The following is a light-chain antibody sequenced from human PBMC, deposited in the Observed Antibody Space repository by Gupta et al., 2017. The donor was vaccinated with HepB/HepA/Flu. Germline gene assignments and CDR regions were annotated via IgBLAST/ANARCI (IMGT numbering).Light chain of an antibody. V-gene: IGKV1-39*01. Sequence: DIQMTQSPSSLSASVGDRVTITCRASQSISRYLNWYQQKPGKAPKLLIYAASRVQSGVPSRFSGSGSGTDFTLTISRRQPEDFATYYCQQRDSTPFTFGHGTKVDIK. J-gene: IGKJ3*01. CDR1: QSISRY. CDR3: QQRDSTPFT. CDR2: AAS.